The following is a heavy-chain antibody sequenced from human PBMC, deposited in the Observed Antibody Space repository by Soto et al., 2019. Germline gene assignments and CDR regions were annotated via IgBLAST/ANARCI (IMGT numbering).Heavy chain of an antibody. J-gene: IGHJ4*02. CDR3: GRGRSGQLVVFY. CDR1: GYTFTGHY. Sequence: GASVKVSCKASGYTFTGHYIHWVRQAPGQGPEWMGEIGPASGDTRYAQKFQGRVTMTRDTSITTVCMELNNLSPDDTAVYYCGRGRSGQLVVFYWGQGTPVTVSS. CDR2: IGPASGDT. D-gene: IGHD3-10*01. V-gene: IGHV1-2*02.